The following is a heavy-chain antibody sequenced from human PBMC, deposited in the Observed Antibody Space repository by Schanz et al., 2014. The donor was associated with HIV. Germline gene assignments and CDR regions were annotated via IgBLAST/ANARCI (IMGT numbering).Heavy chain of an antibody. CDR1: GFTFSNYA. Sequence: VQLVESGGGIVQPGGSLRLSCAASGFTFSNYAMHWVRQAPGKGLEWVAVISYDGSNKYYADSVKGRFTISRDNSKNTLYLQMNSLRAEDTAVYYCAKDGSWEAFDAFEIWGQGTMVTVSS. CDR3: AKDGSWEAFDAFEI. CDR2: ISYDGSNK. J-gene: IGHJ3*02. D-gene: IGHD1-26*01. V-gene: IGHV3-30*04.